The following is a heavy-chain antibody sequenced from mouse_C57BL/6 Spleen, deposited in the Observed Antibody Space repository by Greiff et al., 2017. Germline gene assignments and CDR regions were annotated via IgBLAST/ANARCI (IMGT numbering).Heavy chain of an antibody. CDR3: AHIAAEVATDWYFGG. V-gene: IGHV2-5*01. Sequence: VKLVESGPGLVQPSQSLSITCTASGFSLTSYGVHWVRQSPGKGLEWLGVIRRGGSTDYNAAFMSRLSITKDNSKCQVFYKMNSLQADDTAIYYCAHIAAEVATDWYFGGWGTVTTVTVAS. J-gene: IGHJ1*03. CDR2: IRRGGST. D-gene: IGHD1-1*01. CDR1: GFSLTSYG.